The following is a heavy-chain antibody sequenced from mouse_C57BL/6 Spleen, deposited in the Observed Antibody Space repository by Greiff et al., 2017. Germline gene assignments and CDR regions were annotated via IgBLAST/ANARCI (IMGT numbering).Heavy chain of an antibody. CDR2: ISDGGSYT. CDR1: GFTFSSYA. CDR3: ARENYCYYGYAMDY. D-gene: IGHD1-1*01. V-gene: IGHV5-4*01. Sequence: EVQRVESGGGLVKPGGSLKISCAASGFTFSSYAMSWVRQTPEKRLEWVATISDGGSYTYYPDNVKGRFTISRDNANNNLYMQMSHLKSEDTAMYDCARENYCYYGYAMDYWGQGTSVTVSS. J-gene: IGHJ4*01.